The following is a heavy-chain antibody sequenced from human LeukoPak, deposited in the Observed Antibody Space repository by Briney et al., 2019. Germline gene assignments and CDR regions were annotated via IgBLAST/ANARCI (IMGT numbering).Heavy chain of an antibody. D-gene: IGHD6-13*01. V-gene: IGHV4-59*11. J-gene: IGHJ6*03. CDR3: ARTVRSWPLYYYYYMDV. CDR1: GGSISSHY. CDR2: VSDSGST. Sequence: SETLSLTCTVSGGSISSHYWSWMRKPPGKGLEWIGYVSDSGSTNYNPSLKSRVTVSVDTSKDQFSLKLTSVTAADTAVYYCARTVRSWPLYYYYYMDVWGKGTTVTVSS.